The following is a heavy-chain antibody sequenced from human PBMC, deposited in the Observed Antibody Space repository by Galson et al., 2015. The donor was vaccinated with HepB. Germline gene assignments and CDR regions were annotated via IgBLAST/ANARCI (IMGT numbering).Heavy chain of an antibody. V-gene: IGHV1-2*06. CDR1: GYTFTGYY. CDR3: ARAASYYDSSGYYPDY. Sequence: SVTVSCKASGYTFTGYYMHWVRQAPGQGLEWMGRINPNSGGTNYAQKFQGRVTMTRDTSISTAYMELSRLRSDDTAVYYCARAASYYDSSGYYPDYWGQGTLVTVSS. CDR2: INPNSGGT. J-gene: IGHJ4*02. D-gene: IGHD3-22*01.